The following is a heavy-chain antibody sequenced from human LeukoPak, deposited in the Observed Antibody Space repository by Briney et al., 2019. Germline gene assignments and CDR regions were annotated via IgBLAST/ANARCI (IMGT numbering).Heavy chain of an antibody. J-gene: IGHJ4*02. CDR1: GFTFSTYA. CDR3: VKTQTHFGDYRRDY. Sequence: GGSLRLSCAASGFTFSTYAMSWVRQAPGKGLEWVSAISDSGGSTYYAESVKGRFTVSRDNSKNTLYMQMSTLRAEDTAVYYCVKTQTHFGDYRRDYWGQGTLVTVSS. D-gene: IGHD4-17*01. V-gene: IGHV3-23*01. CDR2: ISDSGGST.